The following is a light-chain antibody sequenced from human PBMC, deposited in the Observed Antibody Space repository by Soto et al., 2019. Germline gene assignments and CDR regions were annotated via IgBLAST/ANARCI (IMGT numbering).Light chain of an antibody. V-gene: IGLV4-69*01. CDR1: SGHSNYA. CDR3: QTWGTGIVV. Sequence: QPVLTQSPSASASLGASVKLTCTLSSGHSNYAIAWHQQDPEKGPRYLMKVNSDGRHTKGDGIPDRFSGSSSGAERYLTISSLQSGDEADYYCQTWGTGIVVFGGGTKLTVL. CDR2: VNSDGRH. J-gene: IGLJ2*01.